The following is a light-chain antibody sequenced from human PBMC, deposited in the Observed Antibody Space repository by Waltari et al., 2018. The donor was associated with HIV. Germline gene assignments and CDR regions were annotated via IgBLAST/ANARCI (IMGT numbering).Light chain of an antibody. J-gene: IGLJ2*01. CDR2: RDR. V-gene: IGLV3-9*01. CDR3: QVWDSSTL. CDR1: NIGRKI. Sequence: SYELTQSLSVSVALGQTTRITRGGNNIGRKIVHWYQQMPGQAHVLVIYRDRNRPSGIPERFSGSNSGNTATLTISRAQAGDEADYYCQVWDSSTLFGGGTKLTVL.